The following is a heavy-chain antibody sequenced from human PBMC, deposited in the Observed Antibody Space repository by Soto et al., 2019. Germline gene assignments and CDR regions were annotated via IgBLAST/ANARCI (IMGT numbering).Heavy chain of an antibody. V-gene: IGHV4-59*01. CDR3: ARSNGWLLFRVYYYGMDV. CDR2: IYYSGST. J-gene: IGHJ6*02. CDR1: GGSISSYY. Sequence: SETLSLTCTVSGGSISSYYWSWIRQPPGKGLEWIGYIYYSGSTNYNPSLKSRVTISVDTSKNQFSLKLSSVTAADTAVYYCARSNGWLLFRVYYYGMDVWGQGTTVTVSS. D-gene: IGHD3-3*01.